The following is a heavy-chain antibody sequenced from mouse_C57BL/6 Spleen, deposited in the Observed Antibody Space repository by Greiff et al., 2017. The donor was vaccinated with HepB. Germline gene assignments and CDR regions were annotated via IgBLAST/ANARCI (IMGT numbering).Heavy chain of an antibody. CDR2: ISSGSSTI. V-gene: IGHV5-17*01. J-gene: IGHJ1*03. CDR3: ARFTTAWYFDV. Sequence: DVQLVESGGGLVKPGGSLKLSCAASGFTFSDYGMHWVRQAPEKGLEWVAYISSGSSTIEYADTVKGRFTISRDNAKNTLFLQMTSLRSEDTAMYYCARFTTAWYFDVWGTGTTVTVSS. D-gene: IGHD1-2*01. CDR1: GFTFSDYG.